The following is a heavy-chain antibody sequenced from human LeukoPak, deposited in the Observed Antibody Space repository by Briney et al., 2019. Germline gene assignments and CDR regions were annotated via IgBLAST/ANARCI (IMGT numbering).Heavy chain of an antibody. Sequence: PGGSLRLSCAASGFTFSSYAMSWVRQAPGKGLEWVSSISGSGDSTYYADSVKGRFTISRDNSVNTLYLQMNSLRAEDTAVYYCARRRDFIDYWGQGTLVTVSS. CDR1: GFTFSSYA. J-gene: IGHJ4*02. D-gene: IGHD3/OR15-3a*01. CDR2: ISGSGDST. CDR3: ARRRDFIDY. V-gene: IGHV3-23*01.